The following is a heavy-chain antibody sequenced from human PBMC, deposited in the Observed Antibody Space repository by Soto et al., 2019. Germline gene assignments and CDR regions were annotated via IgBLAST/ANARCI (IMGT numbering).Heavy chain of an antibody. V-gene: IGHV3-11*01. J-gene: IGHJ4*02. Sequence: QVPLVESGGGLVKTSGSLRIACAASGFTFSDYYMSWVRQAPGKGLEWVSYISSSGNTIYYADSVKGRFTISSDNAKNSVYLQMNSLRAEDTALYFCAKMSSENYYDPVFSWGQGTLVTVSS. CDR1: GFTFSDYY. D-gene: IGHD3-22*01. CDR2: ISSSGNTI. CDR3: AKMSSENYYDPVFS.